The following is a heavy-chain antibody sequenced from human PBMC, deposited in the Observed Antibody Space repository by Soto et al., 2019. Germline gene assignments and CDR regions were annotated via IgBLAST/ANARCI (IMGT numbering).Heavy chain of an antibody. CDR3: ARLQFGEGFDY. V-gene: IGHV4-30-2*01. CDR1: GGSISGGGFS. Sequence: PSETLSLTCAVSGGSISGGGFSWSWSRQPPGEGLEWIGYILHTGGTQYNPSLKSRVSMSVDKSKNQFSLHLTSVTAADTAVYYCARLQFGEGFDYWGQGALVTVSS. D-gene: IGHD3-10*01. J-gene: IGHJ4*02. CDR2: ILHTGGT.